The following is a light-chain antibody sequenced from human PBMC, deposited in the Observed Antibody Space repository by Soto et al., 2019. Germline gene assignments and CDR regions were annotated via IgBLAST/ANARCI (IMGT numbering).Light chain of an antibody. J-gene: IGLJ1*01. CDR3: QSFDSSLSAYV. CDR2: GNN. Sequence: QSVLTQPPSVSGAPGQRVTISCTGSSSNFGAGRDVHWYQQLPGTAPRLLIYGNNNRPSGVPDRFSASKSGTSASPAITGLQAEDEADFYCQSFDSSLSAYVFGTGTKVTVL. CDR1: SSNFGAGRD. V-gene: IGLV1-40*01.